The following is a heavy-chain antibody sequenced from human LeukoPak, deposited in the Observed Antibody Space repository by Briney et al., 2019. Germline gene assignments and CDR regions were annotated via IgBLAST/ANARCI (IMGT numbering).Heavy chain of an antibody. CDR2: INYSGST. Sequence: KPSETLSLTCTVSGGSISSAGYCWSWIRQHPGKGLEWIGYINYSGSTYYNPSLKSRATISGDTSKNQFSLKLSSVTAADTAVYFCARGNSNGYREDYWGQGTPVTVSS. J-gene: IGHJ4*02. D-gene: IGHD3-22*01. CDR1: GGSISSAGYC. CDR3: ARGNSNGYREDY. V-gene: IGHV4-31*03.